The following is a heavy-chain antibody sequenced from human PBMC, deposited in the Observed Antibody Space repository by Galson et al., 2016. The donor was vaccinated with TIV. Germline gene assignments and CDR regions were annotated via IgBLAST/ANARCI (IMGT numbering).Heavy chain of an antibody. V-gene: IGHV1-3*01. J-gene: IGHJ4*02. D-gene: IGHD3-22*01. CDR2: INVGNSNT. CDR1: GYNFIYHT. CDR3: AGGMYYYESCLDY. Sequence: SVKVSCKASGYNFIYHTMHWVRQAPGQSLEWMGWINVGNSNTKYSQRFQGRVTIIADELTSTAYMELSSLRSEDTAMYYCAGGMYYYESCLDYWGQGTLVTVSS.